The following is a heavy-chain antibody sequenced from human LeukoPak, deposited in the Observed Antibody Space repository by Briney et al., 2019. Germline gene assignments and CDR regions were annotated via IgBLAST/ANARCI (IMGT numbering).Heavy chain of an antibody. CDR2: INKGGSYI. V-gene: IGHV3-21*01. Sequence: PGGSLRLSCAASGFTFRDYTMNWVRQAPGKGLEWVSAINKGGSYIKYADSVKGRFTVSRDNAKNSLFLQMNNLRVEDTAVYYCARQGTTLDYWGQGTLVTVSS. CDR1: GFTFRDYT. D-gene: IGHD1-14*01. CDR3: ARQGTTLDY. J-gene: IGHJ4*02.